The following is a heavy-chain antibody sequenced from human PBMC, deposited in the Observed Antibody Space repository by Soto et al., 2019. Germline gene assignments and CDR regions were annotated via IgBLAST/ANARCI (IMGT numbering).Heavy chain of an antibody. CDR2: INAGSGDS. CDR1: EYTFTSYA. V-gene: IGHV1-3*01. J-gene: IGHJ4*02. D-gene: IGHD4-4*01. Sequence: QVQLVQSGAEVKKPGASVKVSCKASEYTFTSYAIHWLRQAPGQSLEWMGWINAGSGDSKYSQKFQGRVTISSDTSASTAYMELSSLRSEDMAVYYCARELQGLYFFDYWGQGTLVTVSS. CDR3: ARELQGLYFFDY.